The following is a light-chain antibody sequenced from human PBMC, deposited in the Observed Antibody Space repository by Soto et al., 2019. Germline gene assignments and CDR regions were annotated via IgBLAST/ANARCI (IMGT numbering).Light chain of an antibody. V-gene: IGLV2-14*01. J-gene: IGLJ2*01. CDR3: SSYTSSSTFVV. Sequence: QSALTQPASVSGSPGQSIIISCTGTSSDVGSYNYVSWYQQHPDKAPKLMIYEVSNRPSGVSNRFSGSKSGNTASLTISGLQAEDEADYYCSSYTSSSTFVVFGGGTKLTVL. CDR2: EVS. CDR1: SSDVGSYNY.